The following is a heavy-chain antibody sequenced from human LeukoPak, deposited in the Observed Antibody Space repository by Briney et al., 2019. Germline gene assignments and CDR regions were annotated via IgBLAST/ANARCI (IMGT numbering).Heavy chain of an antibody. CDR3: TTDGGITVRPLFDY. D-gene: IGHD1-14*01. Sequence: GGSLRLSCGASGFTFTNAWMSWVRQAPGKGLEWIGRIKSKTDGGTTDYAAPVNGRFTISRDDSKNMLYLQMNSLKTEDTAVYYCTTDGGITVRPLFDYWGQGTLVTVSS. V-gene: IGHV3-15*01. CDR1: GFTFTNAW. J-gene: IGHJ4*02. CDR2: IKSKTDGGTT.